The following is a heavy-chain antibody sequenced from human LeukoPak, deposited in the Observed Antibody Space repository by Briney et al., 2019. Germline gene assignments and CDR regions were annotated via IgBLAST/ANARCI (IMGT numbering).Heavy chain of an antibody. J-gene: IGHJ3*02. D-gene: IGHD5-24*01. V-gene: IGHV5-51*01. CDR2: IYPGDSDT. CDR1: GYSFTSYW. CDR3: ARHNDGYASGSAFDI. Sequence: GEPLKISCMGSGYSFTSYWIGCVRQMPGKGLEWMGIIYPGDSDTRYSPSFQGQVTISADKSICTAYLQWSSLKASDTAMYYCARHNDGYASGSAFDIWGQGTMVSVSS.